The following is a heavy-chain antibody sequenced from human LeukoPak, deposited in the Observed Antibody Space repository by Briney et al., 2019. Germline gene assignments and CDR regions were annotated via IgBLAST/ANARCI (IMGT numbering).Heavy chain of an antibody. Sequence: ASVKVSCKASGYTFTGYYMHWVRQAPGQGLEWMGWINPNSGGTNYAQKFQGRVTMTRDTSISTAYMELSRLRSDDTAVYYCARDRGRTMVRGVIITRYFDYWGQGTLVTVSS. CDR1: GYTFTGYY. J-gene: IGHJ4*02. V-gene: IGHV1-2*02. CDR2: INPNSGGT. CDR3: ARDRGRTMVRGVIITRYFDY. D-gene: IGHD3-10*01.